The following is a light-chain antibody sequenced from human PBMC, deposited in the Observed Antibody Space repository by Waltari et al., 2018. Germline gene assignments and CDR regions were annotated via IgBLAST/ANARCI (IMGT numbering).Light chain of an antibody. CDR3: QHYVSLPVT. Sequence: EIVLTQSPGTLSLSPAERATLSCRASLSVSRALAGYQQNPGQAPRLLIYGASNRATGIPDRFSGSGSGTDFSLIISRLEPEDFAVYYCQHYVSLPVTFGQGTKVEIK. J-gene: IGKJ1*01. CDR2: GAS. CDR1: LSVSRA. V-gene: IGKV3-20*01.